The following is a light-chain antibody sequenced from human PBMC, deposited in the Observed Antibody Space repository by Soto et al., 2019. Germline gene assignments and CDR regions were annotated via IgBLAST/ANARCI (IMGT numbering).Light chain of an antibody. CDR3: QSYDSSLSVWV. CDR2: GNS. J-gene: IGLJ3*02. CDR1: SSNIGAGYD. V-gene: IGLV1-40*01. Sequence: QSVLTQPPSMSGAPGQRVTISCTGSSSNIGAGYDVHWYQQLPGTAPKLLIYGNSNRPSGVPDRFSGSKSGTSASLAITGLQAEDEADYYCQSYDSSLSVWVFGGGTKLTAL.